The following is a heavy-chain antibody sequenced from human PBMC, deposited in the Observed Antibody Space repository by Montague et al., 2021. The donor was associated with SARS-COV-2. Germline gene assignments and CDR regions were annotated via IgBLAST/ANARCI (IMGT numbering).Heavy chain of an antibody. CDR2: IDWDDDK. CDR3: ARMTTVVTLGYYYYYGMDV. J-gene: IGHJ6*02. CDR1: GFSLSTSGMC. Sequence: PALVKPTQTLTLTCTFSGFSLSTSGMCVSWIRQPPGKALEWLALIDWDDDKYYSTSLKTRLTISKDTSKNQVVLTMTNMDPVDTATYYCARMTTVVTLGYYYYYGMDVWGQGTTVTASS. D-gene: IGHD4-23*01. V-gene: IGHV2-70*01.